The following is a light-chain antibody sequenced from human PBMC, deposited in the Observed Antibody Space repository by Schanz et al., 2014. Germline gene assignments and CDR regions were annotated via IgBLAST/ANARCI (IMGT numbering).Light chain of an antibody. V-gene: IGLV1-40*01. CDR3: QSYDSTLSGWV. CDR1: SSNIGAGYD. J-gene: IGLJ3*02. Sequence: QSVLTQPPSVSGAPGQRVTISCTGSSSNIGAGYDVHWYQQFPGRAPKLLIYGNSNRPSGVRDRFSGSKSGTSASLAITGLQAEDEADYYCQSYDSTLSGWVFGGGTKLTVL. CDR2: GNS.